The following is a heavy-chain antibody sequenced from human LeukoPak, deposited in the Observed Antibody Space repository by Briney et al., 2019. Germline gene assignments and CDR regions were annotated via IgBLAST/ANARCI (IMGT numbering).Heavy chain of an antibody. V-gene: IGHV3-7*01. CDR3: ARKAAPAMDV. CDR1: GFTFSSYW. CDR2: IKQDGSER. Sequence: GGSLRLSCAASGFTFSSYWMSWVRQAPGKGLEWVANIKQDGSERYYVDSVKGRFTISRDNAKSSLYLQMNSPRAEDTAVYYCARKAAPAMDVWGQGTTVTVSS. J-gene: IGHJ6*02. D-gene: IGHD6-6*01.